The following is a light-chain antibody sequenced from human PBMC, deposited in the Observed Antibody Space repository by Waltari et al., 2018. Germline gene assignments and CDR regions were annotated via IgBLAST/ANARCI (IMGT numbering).Light chain of an antibody. CDR3: QQYDNLPSIT. V-gene: IGKV1-33*01. J-gene: IGKJ5*01. Sequence: DIQLTQSPSSLSASVGDRVTITCQASQDISHYLNWYPQKPGKAPKLLIYDASNLETGVPSRFSGSGSGTDFTFTISSLQPEDIATYYCQQYDNLPSITFGQGTRLEIK. CDR1: QDISHY. CDR2: DAS.